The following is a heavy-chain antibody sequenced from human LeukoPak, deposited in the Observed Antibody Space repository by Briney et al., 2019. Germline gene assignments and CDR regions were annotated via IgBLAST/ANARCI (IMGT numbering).Heavy chain of an antibody. J-gene: IGHJ4*02. CDR3: ARPYYDFWRSYYFDY. CDR2: IYHSGST. V-gene: IGHV4-38-2*01. D-gene: IGHD3-3*01. CDR1: GYSLSSGYY. Sequence: PSETLSLTCAVSGYSLSSGYYWGWIRQPPGKGLEWIGSIYHSGSTYYNPSLKSRVTISVDTSKNQFSLKLSSVTAADTAVYYCARPYYDFWRSYYFDYWGQGTLVTVSS.